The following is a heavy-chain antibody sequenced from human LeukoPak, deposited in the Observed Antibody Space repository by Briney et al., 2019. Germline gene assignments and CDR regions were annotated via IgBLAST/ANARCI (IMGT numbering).Heavy chain of an antibody. J-gene: IGHJ5*01. CDR2: IYPGDSDT. D-gene: IGHD2-21*02. CDR1: GYTFTSYW. CDR3: ARGDVVRGVSWFDS. V-gene: IGHV5-51*01. Sequence: PGESLKISCQGSGYTFTSYWIGWVRQMPVKGLEWMGSIYPGDSDTKYSPSFQGQVTISVDKSTNTAYLQWKSLKASDTAMYYCARGDVVRGVSWFDSWGQGALVTVPS.